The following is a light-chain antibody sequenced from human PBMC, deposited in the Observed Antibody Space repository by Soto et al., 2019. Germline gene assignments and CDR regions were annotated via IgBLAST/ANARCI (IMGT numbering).Light chain of an antibody. J-gene: IGKJ5*01. Sequence: DIQMTQSPSSLFASVGDRVTITCQATQDINSYLNWYQQKPGQATNLLIYDASNLEIGVPSRFSGSGSGTHFTFTISSLQTEDIGTYYCQQYDILPITFGRGTRLEI. V-gene: IGKV1-33*01. CDR1: QDINSY. CDR3: QQYDILPIT. CDR2: DAS.